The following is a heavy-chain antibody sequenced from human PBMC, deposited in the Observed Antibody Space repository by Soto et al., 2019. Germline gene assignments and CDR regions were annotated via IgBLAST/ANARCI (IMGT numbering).Heavy chain of an antibody. J-gene: IGHJ4*02. CDR2: IYYSGST. V-gene: IGHV4-59*01. CDR3: ARESSLVGATDY. CDR1: GGSISSYY. D-gene: IGHD1-26*01. Sequence: PSETLSLTCTVSGGSISSYYWSWIRQPPGKGLEWIGYIYYSGSTNYNPSLKSRVTISVDTSKNQFSLKLSSVTAADTAVYYCARESSLVGATDYWGQGTLVTVSS.